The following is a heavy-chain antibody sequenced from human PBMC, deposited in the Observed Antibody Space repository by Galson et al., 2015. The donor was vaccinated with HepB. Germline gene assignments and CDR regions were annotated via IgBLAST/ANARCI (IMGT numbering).Heavy chain of an antibody. V-gene: IGHV3-21*01. CDR1: GFTFSSYR. D-gene: IGHD5-12*01. J-gene: IGHJ4*02. Sequence: SLRLSCAASGFTFSSYRMTWVRQAPGKGLEWVSFISSSGSHKYYADSVNGRFTISRDNAKNSVSLEMNSLRAEDTAVYYCARIAWGGYDFFDYWGQGTLVTVSS. CDR2: ISSSGSHK. CDR3: ARIAWGGYDFFDY.